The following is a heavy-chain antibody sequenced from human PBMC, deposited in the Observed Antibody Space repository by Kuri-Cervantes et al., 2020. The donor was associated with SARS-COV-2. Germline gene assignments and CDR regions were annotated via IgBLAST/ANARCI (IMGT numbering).Heavy chain of an antibody. V-gene: IGHV3-21*01. CDR2: ISSSSSYI. CDR3: ARVRGVGY. CDR1: GFTFSSYS. J-gene: IGHJ4*02. D-gene: IGHD3-10*01. Sequence: GESLKISCAASGFTFSSYSVNWVRQAPGKGLEWVSSISSSSSYIYYADSVKGRFTISRDNAKNSLYLLMNSLRAEDTAVYYCARVRGVGYWGQGTLVTVSS.